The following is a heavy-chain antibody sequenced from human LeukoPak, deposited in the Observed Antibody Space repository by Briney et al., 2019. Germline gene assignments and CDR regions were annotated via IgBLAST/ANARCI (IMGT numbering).Heavy chain of an antibody. D-gene: IGHD1-26*01. CDR1: GYSISSGYY. CDR3: ARLAGATPFDY. V-gene: IGHV4-38-2*02. J-gene: IGHJ4*02. CDR2: IYHSGST. Sequence: SETLSLTCTVSGYSISSGYYWGWIRQPPGQGLEWIGSIYHSGSTYYNPSLKSRVTISADTSKNQFSLKLSSVTAADTAVYYCARLAGATPFDYWGQGTLVTVSS.